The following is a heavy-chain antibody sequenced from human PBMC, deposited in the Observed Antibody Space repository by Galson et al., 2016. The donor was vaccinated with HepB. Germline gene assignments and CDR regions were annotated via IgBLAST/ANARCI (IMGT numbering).Heavy chain of an antibody. J-gene: IGHJ4*02. CDR3: AHSGPATRPGSGSFFDV. D-gene: IGHD1-26*01. V-gene: IGHV2-5*02. CDR2: IYWDDDK. Sequence: PALVKPTQTLTLTCSLSGFTPNARGVGVGWIRQPPGKALEWLGNIYWDDDKRYKPSLKDRLTITKDTSKSQVVLTLTNVDRVDTATYFCAHSGPATRPGSGSFFDVWGQGTLITVSS. CDR1: GFTPNARGVG.